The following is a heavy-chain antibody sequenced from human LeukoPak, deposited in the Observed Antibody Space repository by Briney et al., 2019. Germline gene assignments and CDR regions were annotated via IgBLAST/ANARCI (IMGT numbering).Heavy chain of an antibody. Sequence: SQTLSLTCALSGDSLSSNSVTWHWLRQSPSRGLEWLGRTYYRSTWYNDYAVSVRGQITVNPDTSKNQFSLHLNSVTPEDTAVYYCARRLTQYDCFDPWGQGSLVTVSS. CDR1: GDSLSSNSVT. J-gene: IGHJ5*02. CDR3: ARRLTQYDCFDP. D-gene: IGHD2-2*01. V-gene: IGHV6-1*01. CDR2: TYYRSTWYN.